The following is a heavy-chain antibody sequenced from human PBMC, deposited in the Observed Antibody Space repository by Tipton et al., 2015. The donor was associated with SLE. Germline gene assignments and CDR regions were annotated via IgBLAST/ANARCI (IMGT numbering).Heavy chain of an antibody. CDR1: GGSIHSGSYY. CDR3: ASIFRYDVWTNSREFGYFDH. J-gene: IGHJ4*02. CDR2: IYTRGST. D-gene: IGHD3-3*01. V-gene: IGHV4-61*02. Sequence: LRLSCTVSGGSIHSGSYYWTWIRQPAGKGLEWIGRIYTRGSTDYNPSLKSRVTISVDTSKNQFSLMLTSVAAADTALYYCASIFRYDVWTNSREFGYFDHWGQGALVSVSS.